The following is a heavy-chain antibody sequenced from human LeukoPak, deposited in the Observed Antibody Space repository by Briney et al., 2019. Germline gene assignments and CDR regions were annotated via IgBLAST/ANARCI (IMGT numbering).Heavy chain of an antibody. D-gene: IGHD6-6*01. CDR2: INPSNGDT. V-gene: IGHV1-46*01. CDR3: AREDTLSIIAARHLDY. CDR1: GYIFTSYY. J-gene: IGHJ4*02. Sequence: ASVKVSCKASGYIFTSYYIHWVRQAPGQGLEWMGIINPSNGDTTYAQKFQGRVTMTRDTSTTTVYMELTSLRSEDTAVYHRAREDTLSIIAARHLDYWGQGTLVTVSS.